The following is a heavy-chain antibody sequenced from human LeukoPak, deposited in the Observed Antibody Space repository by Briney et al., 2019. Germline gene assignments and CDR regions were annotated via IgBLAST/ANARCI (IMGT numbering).Heavy chain of an antibody. D-gene: IGHD2-15*01. CDR3: ARYGEIGYCSGGSCYFSYYYGMDV. V-gene: IGHV1-69*05. CDR2: IIPIFGTA. Sequence: SVKVSCKASGGTFSSYAISWVRQAPGQGLEWMGGIIPIFGTANYAQKFQGRVTITTDESTSTAYMELSSLRSEDTAVYYCARYGEIGYCSGGSCYFSYYYGMDVWGQGTTVTVSS. CDR1: GGTFSSYA. J-gene: IGHJ6*02.